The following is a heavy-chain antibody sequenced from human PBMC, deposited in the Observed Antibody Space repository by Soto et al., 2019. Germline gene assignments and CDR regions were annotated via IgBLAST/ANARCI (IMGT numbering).Heavy chain of an antibody. Sequence: GSLRLSCAASGFTFSSYWMHWVRQAPGKGLVWVSRINSDGSSTSYADSVKGRFTISRDNAKNTLYLQMNSLRAEDTAVYYCARVVKERYYFDYWGQGTLVTVSS. V-gene: IGHV3-74*01. D-gene: IGHD2-15*01. J-gene: IGHJ4*02. CDR3: ARVVKERYYFDY. CDR2: INSDGSST. CDR1: GFTFSSYW.